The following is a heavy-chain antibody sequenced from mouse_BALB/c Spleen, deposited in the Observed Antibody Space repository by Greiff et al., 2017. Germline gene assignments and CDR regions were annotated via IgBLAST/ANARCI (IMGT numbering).Heavy chain of an antibody. D-gene: IGHD1-1*01. CDR1: GFSLTSYG. J-gene: IGHJ4*01. CDR2: IWSGGST. Sequence: QVHVKQSGPGLVQPSQSLSITCTVSGFSLTSYGVHWVRQSPGKGLEWLGVIWSGGSTDYNAAFISRLSISKDNSKSQVFFKMNSLQANDTAIYYCARLRYAMDYWGQGTSVTVSS. V-gene: IGHV2-2*02. CDR3: ARLRYAMDY.